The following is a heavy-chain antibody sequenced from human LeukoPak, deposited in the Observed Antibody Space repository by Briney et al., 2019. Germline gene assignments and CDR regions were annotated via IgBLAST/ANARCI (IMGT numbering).Heavy chain of an antibody. CDR3: ATERDYGDSIL. J-gene: IGHJ4*02. CDR1: GGSISNYY. CDR2: IYYSGST. Sequence: PSETLSLTCTVSGGSISNYYWSWIRQPPGKGLEWIGYIYYSGSTNYNPSLRSRVTISTDTSKNQFSLKLSSVTAADTAVYYCATERDYGDSILWGQGTLVTVSS. D-gene: IGHD4-17*01. V-gene: IGHV4-59*01.